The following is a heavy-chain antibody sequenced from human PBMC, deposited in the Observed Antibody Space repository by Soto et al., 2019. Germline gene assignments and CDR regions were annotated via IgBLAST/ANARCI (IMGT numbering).Heavy chain of an antibody. D-gene: IGHD6-13*01. J-gene: IGHJ6*02. Sequence: SQTLSLTCAISGDSFSSNSAAWNWIRQSPSRGLEWLGRTYYRSKWYNDYAVSVKSRITINPDTSKNQFSLQLDSVTPEDTAVYYCARRRIAAAGTGGYYYYGMDVWGQGTTVTVSS. CDR3: ARRRIAAAGTGGYYYYGMDV. CDR2: TYYRSKWYN. CDR1: GDSFSSNSAA. V-gene: IGHV6-1*01.